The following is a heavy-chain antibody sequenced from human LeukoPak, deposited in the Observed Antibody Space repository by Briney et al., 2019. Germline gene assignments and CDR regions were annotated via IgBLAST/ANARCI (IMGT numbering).Heavy chain of an antibody. D-gene: IGHD2-2*01. Sequence: ASVKVSCKASGYTFTSYGISWGRQAPGQGLEWMGWISAYNGNTNYAQKPQGRVTMTTDTSTSTAYMELRSLRSDDTAVYYCARTGSIVVVPTPLEYWGQGTLVTASS. CDR1: GYTFTSYG. CDR3: ARTGSIVVVPTPLEY. CDR2: ISAYNGNT. V-gene: IGHV1-18*01. J-gene: IGHJ4*02.